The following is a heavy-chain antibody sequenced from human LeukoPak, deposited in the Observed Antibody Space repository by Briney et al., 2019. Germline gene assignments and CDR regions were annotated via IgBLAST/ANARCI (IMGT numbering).Heavy chain of an antibody. CDR1: GDSVSSNSAA. V-gene: IGHV6-1*01. J-gene: IGHJ5*02. CDR2: TYYRSKWYN. Sequence: SQTLSLTCALSGDSVSSNSAAWNWIRQSPSRGLEWLGRTYYRSKWYNDYAVSVKSRITINPDTSKNQFSLQLNSVTPEDTAVYYCAREYRPTWSHARNWFDPWGQGTLVTVSS. D-gene: IGHD3-3*01. CDR3: AREYRPTWSHARNWFDP.